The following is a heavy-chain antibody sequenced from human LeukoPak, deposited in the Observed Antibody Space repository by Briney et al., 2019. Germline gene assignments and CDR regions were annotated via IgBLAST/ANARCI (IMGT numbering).Heavy chain of an antibody. Sequence: SETLSLTCTVSGGSISSYYWSWIRQAPGKGLDWIGEINHSGSTNYNPSLKSRVTISVDTSKNQFSLKLSSVTAADTAVYYCARGTPGSSSWLSWFDPWGQGTLVTVSS. CDR3: ARGTPGSSSWLSWFDP. CDR1: GGSISSYY. V-gene: IGHV4-34*01. CDR2: INHSGST. J-gene: IGHJ5*02. D-gene: IGHD6-13*01.